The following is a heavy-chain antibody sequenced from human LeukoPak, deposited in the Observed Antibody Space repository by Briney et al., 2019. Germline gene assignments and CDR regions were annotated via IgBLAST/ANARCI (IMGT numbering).Heavy chain of an antibody. D-gene: IGHD3-3*01. CDR2: IYYSGST. CDR3: ARISPAEISVFGMVIQGGAFDI. Sequence: LETLSLTCTVSGGSISSSSYYWGWIRKPPGKGLEWIGSIYYSGSTYYNPSLKSRVTISVDTSKNQFSLKLSSVTAADTAVYYCARISPAEISVFGMVIQGGAFDIWGQGTMATVSS. CDR1: GGSISSSSYY. V-gene: IGHV4-39*01. J-gene: IGHJ3*02.